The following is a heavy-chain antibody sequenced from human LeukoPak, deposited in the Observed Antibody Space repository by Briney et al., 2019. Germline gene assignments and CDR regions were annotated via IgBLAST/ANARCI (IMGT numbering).Heavy chain of an antibody. CDR3: ARGYSYGRNWYFDL. Sequence: GGSLRLSCAASGFTFSSYAMSWVRQAPGKGLEWVSTINWNGGSTVYADSVKGRFTISRDNAKNSLYLQMNSLRAEDTALYYCARGYSYGRNWYFDLWGRGTLVTVSS. V-gene: IGHV3-20*04. D-gene: IGHD5-18*01. CDR1: GFTFSSYA. CDR2: INWNGGST. J-gene: IGHJ2*01.